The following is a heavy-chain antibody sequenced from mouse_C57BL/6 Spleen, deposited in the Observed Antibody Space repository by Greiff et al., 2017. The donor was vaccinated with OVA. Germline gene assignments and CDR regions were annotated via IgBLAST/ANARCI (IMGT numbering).Heavy chain of an antibody. CDR2: IDPSGSYT. CDR3: AIKDYYYAMDY. V-gene: IGHV1-50*01. D-gene: IGHD1-3*01. J-gene: IGHJ4*01. Sequence: QVQLQQPGAELVKPGASVKLSCKASGYTFTSYWMQWVKQRPGQGLEWIGGIDPSGSYTNYNQKFKGKATLTVDTSSSTAYMQLSSLTSEDSAVYYCAIKDYYYAMDYWGQGTSVTVSS. CDR1: GYTFTSYW.